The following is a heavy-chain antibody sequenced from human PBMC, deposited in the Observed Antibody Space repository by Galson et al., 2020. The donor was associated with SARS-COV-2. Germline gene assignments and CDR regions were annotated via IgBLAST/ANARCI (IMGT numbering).Heavy chain of an antibody. CDR1: GFTFSSYA. D-gene: IGHD3-22*01. CDR2: ILYDGRNK. V-gene: IGHV3-30*04. J-gene: IGHJ4*02. CDR3: ARGLVVRDHFDY. Sequence: TGGSLRLSCAASGFTFSSYAMHWVRQAPGKGLEWVAVILYDGRNKYYADSVKGRFTISRDNSKNTLYLQMNSLRAEDTTVYYCARGLVVRDHFDYWGQGTLVTVSS.